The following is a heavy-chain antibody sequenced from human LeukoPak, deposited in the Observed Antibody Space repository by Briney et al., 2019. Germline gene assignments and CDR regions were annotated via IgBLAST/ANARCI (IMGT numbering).Heavy chain of an antibody. CDR3: ARGDFSHYGDYVDAFDV. V-gene: IGHV3-7*01. D-gene: IGHD4-17*01. Sequence: GGSLRLSCAASGFTFNNYWMSWVRQAPGKGLQWVANIKQDGSQKFYVDSVKGRFTISRDNTKNLLYLQMNSLRAEDTAVYYCARGDFSHYGDYVDAFDVWGQGTMVTVSS. J-gene: IGHJ3*01. CDR1: GFTFNNYW. CDR2: IKQDGSQK.